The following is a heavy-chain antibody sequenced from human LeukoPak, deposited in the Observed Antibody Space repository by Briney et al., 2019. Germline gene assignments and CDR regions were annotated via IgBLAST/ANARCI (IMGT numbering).Heavy chain of an antibody. J-gene: IGHJ4*02. CDR3: ARGGSSSWLDY. D-gene: IGHD6-13*01. Sequence: KPSETLSLTCTVSGGSISSYYWSWIRQPPGKGLEWIGYIYYSGSTNYNPSLKSRVTISVDTSKNQFSLKLSSVSAADTAVYYCARGGSSSWLDYWGQGTLVTVSS. CDR2: IYYSGST. CDR1: GGSISSYY. V-gene: IGHV4-59*01.